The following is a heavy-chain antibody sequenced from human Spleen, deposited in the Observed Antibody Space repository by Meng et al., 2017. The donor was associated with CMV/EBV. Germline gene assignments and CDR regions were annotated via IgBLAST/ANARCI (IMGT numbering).Heavy chain of an antibody. J-gene: IGHJ6*02. Sequence: ASVKVSCKASGYTFTGYYMHWVRQAPGQGLEWMGWVNPNSGGTNYAQKFQGRVTMTRDTSISTAYMELSRLRSDDTAVYYCARANWNRFYQYQAMDVWGLGTTVTVSS. V-gene: IGHV1-2*02. CDR2: VNPNSGGT. D-gene: IGHD1-1*01. CDR3: ARANWNRFYQYQAMDV. CDR1: GYTFTGYY.